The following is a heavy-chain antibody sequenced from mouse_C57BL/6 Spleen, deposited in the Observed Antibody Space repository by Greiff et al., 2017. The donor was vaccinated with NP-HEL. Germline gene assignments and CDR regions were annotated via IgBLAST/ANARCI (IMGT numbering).Heavy chain of an antibody. CDR1: GYAFSSSW. CDR3: ARSNCDSFDY. Sequence: QVQLQQSGPELVKPGASVKISCKASGYAFSSSWMNWVKQRPGKGLEWIGRIYPGGGDTNYNGKFKGKATLNADKSSSTAYMQLSSLTSEDSAVYFCARSNCDSFDYWGQGTTLTVSS. J-gene: IGHJ2*01. D-gene: IGHD4-1*01. V-gene: IGHV1-82*01. CDR2: IYPGGGDT.